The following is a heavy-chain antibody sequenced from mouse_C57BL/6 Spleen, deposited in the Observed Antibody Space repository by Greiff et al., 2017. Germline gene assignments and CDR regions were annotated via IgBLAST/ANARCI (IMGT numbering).Heavy chain of an antibody. Sequence: EVTLVESGGGLVQPGGSLSLSCAASGFTFTDYYMSWVRQPPGKALEWLGFIRNKANGYTTEYSASVKGRFTISRDNSQSILYLQMNALRAEDSATYYCARYTPPTDYFDYWGQGTTLTVSS. V-gene: IGHV7-3*01. CDR1: GFTFTDYY. J-gene: IGHJ2*01. CDR3: ARYTPPTDYFDY. CDR2: IRNKANGYTT.